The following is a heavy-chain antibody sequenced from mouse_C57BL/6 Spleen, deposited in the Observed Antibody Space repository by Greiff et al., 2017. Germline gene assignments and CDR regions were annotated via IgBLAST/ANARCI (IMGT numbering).Heavy chain of an antibody. CDR3: ARAYGNYAWFAY. Sequence: EVQLQQSGPELVKPGASVKISCKASGYSFTDYNMNWVKQSNGKSLEWIGVINPKYGTTSYNQKFKGKATLTVDLSSSTAYLQLNSLTSADSAVYYCARAYGNYAWFAYWGQGTLVTVSA. J-gene: IGHJ3*01. CDR2: INPKYGTT. V-gene: IGHV1-39*01. D-gene: IGHD2-1*01. CDR1: GYSFTDYN.